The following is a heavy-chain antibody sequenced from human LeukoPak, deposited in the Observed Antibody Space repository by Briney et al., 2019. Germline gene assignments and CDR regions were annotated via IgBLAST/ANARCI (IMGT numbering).Heavy chain of an antibody. Sequence: SETLSLTCTVSGGSISSYYWSWIRQPAGKGLEWIGRIYTSGSTNYNPPLKSRITMSVDTSKNQFSLKLSSVTAADTAVYYCARGHLKRGSGSYYGVWGQGTLVTVSS. D-gene: IGHD3-10*01. CDR2: IYTSGST. V-gene: IGHV4-4*07. J-gene: IGHJ4*02. CDR1: GGSISSYY. CDR3: ARGHLKRGSGSYYGV.